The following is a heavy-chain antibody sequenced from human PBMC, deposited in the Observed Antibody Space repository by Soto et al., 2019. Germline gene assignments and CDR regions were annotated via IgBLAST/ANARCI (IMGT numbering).Heavy chain of an antibody. D-gene: IGHD3-10*01. V-gene: IGHV1-3*01. CDR1: GYTFTNYA. J-gene: IGHJ4*01. Sequence: ASVKVSCKASGYTFTNYAMHWVRQAPGQRLEWMGWVNAGNGKTKCSQKFQDRVTITRDTSASTVYTELSSLRSEDTAVYYCARVGFGESWGYYFDYWGHGTLVTVSS. CDR2: VNAGNGKT. CDR3: ARVGFGESWGYYFDY.